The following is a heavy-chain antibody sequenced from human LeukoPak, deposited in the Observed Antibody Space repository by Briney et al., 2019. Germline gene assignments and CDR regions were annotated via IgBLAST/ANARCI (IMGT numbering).Heavy chain of an antibody. D-gene: IGHD2-15*01. CDR1: GFTFSSYG. V-gene: IGHV3-30*18. J-gene: IGHJ4*02. CDR3: AKASYRAVVAAPDY. Sequence: GRSLRLSCAASGFTFSSYGMRWVRQAPGKGLEWVAVISYDGSNKYYADSVKGRFTISRDNSKNTLYLQMNSLRAEDTAVYYCAKASYRAVVAAPDYWGQGTLVTVSS. CDR2: ISYDGSNK.